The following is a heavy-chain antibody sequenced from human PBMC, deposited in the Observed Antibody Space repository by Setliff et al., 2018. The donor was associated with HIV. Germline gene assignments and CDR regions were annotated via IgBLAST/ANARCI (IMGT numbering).Heavy chain of an antibody. J-gene: IGHJ3*02. CDR3: ARNYYDSSGYYFEAFDI. D-gene: IGHD3-22*01. Sequence: SLTCAVSSYSISSGYYWGWIRQPPGKGLEWIGSIYHSGSTYYNPSLKSRVTISVDTSKNQFSLKLSSVTAADTAVYYCARNYYDSSGYYFEAFDIWGQGTMVTVSS. CDR1: SYSISSGYY. V-gene: IGHV4-38-2*01. CDR2: IYHSGST.